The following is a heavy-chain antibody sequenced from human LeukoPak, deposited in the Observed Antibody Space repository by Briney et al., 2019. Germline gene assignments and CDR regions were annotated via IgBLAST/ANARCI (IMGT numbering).Heavy chain of an antibody. V-gene: IGHV4-4*07. J-gene: IGHJ3*02. CDR3: ARGAWYYDSSGYSPDAFDI. CDR2: IYTSGST. CDR1: GGSISSYY. D-gene: IGHD3-22*01. Sequence: SETLSLTCTLSGGSISSYYWSWIRQPAGKGLEWIGRIYTSGSTNYNPSLKSRVTMSVDTSKNQFSLTLTSVTAADTAVYYCARGAWYYDSSGYSPDAFDIWGQGTMVTVSS.